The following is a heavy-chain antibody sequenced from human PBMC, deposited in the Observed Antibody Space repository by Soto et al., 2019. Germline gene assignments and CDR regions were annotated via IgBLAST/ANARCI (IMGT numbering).Heavy chain of an antibody. D-gene: IGHD3-3*01. J-gene: IGHJ5*02. CDR3: ARHVPINAQTYFCGGYYPAWFDP. CDR2: IYYSGST. CDR1: GGSISSSSYY. Sequence: QLQLQESGPGLVKPSETLSLTCTVSGGSISSSSYYWGWIRQPPGKGLEWMGSIYYSGSTYYNPSLKIRVTISVDTSKNQFSLKLSSVTAADTAVYYCARHVPINAQTYFCGGYYPAWFDPWGQGTLGTGSS. V-gene: IGHV4-39*01.